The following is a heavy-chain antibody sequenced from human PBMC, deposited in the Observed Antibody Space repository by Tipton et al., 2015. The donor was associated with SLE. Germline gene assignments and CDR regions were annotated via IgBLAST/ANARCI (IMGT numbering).Heavy chain of an antibody. Sequence: SLRLSCAASGFTFSSYAMHWVRQAPGKGLEWVAVISYDGSNKYYADSVKGRFTISRDSSENTLYLRMISLGPEDTALYYCASGYSSGWYRKYFDLWGRGTLVTVSS. CDR3: ASGYSSGWYRKYFDL. V-gene: IGHV3-30-3*01. D-gene: IGHD6-19*01. CDR1: GFTFSSYA. CDR2: ISYDGSNK. J-gene: IGHJ2*01.